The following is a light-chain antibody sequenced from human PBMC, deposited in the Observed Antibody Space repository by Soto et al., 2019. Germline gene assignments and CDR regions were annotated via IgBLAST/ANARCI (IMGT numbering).Light chain of an antibody. CDR3: QQYSTSPLT. Sequence: EIVMTQSPATLSVSPGERATLSCRASESVSSKLVWYQKKPGQAPRLLIFAASSRASGIPDRFSGSGSGTDFTLIIDRLEPEDFAVYYCQQYSTSPLTFGGGTKVEI. CDR1: ESVSSK. V-gene: IGKV3-20*01. J-gene: IGKJ4*01. CDR2: AAS.